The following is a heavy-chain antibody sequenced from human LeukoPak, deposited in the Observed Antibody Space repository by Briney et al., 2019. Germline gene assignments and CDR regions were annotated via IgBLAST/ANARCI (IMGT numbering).Heavy chain of an antibody. Sequence: GGSLRLSCAASGLTLSNYWMHWVRQAPGKGLVWVSRINSDGSDTRYADSVKGRFTISRDNAKNTLYLQMNSLRAEDTAVYYCISSNPTFDYWGQGTLVTVSS. D-gene: IGHD1-14*01. V-gene: IGHV3-74*01. CDR2: INSDGSDT. CDR1: GLTLSNYW. J-gene: IGHJ4*02. CDR3: ISSNPTFDY.